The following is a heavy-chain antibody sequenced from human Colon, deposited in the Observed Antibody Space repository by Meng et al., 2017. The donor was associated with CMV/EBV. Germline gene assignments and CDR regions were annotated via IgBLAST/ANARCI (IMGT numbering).Heavy chain of an antibody. CDR1: GFSFPDYT. V-gene: IGHV3-21*06. CDR2: ITTSGRHK. Sequence: GGSLRLSCAASGFSFPDYTMNWVRQAPGKGLEWVSSITTSGRHKYYSDSVQGRFTISRDDAKTSLYLQMDSLRAEDTAVYYCATTRVATAGTGWGQGTLVTVSS. J-gene: IGHJ4*02. CDR3: ATTRVATAGTG. D-gene: IGHD6-13*01.